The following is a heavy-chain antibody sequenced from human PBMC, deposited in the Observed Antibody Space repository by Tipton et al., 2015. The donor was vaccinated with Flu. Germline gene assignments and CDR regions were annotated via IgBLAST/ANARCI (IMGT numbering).Heavy chain of an antibody. CDR3: AKVIGGSGSYSPLTGSGIIQD. Sequence: SLRLSCAVSGFTLTRYGMSWVRQAPGKGLEWISGFSVRGGATFLADSVKGRFTISRDYYKNTLYLQMNSLRAEDTAVYYCAKVIGGSGSYSPLTGSGIIQDWGQGALVTVSS. CDR2: FSVRGGAT. CDR1: GFTLTRYG. J-gene: IGHJ1*01. D-gene: IGHD3-10*01. V-gene: IGHV3-23*01.